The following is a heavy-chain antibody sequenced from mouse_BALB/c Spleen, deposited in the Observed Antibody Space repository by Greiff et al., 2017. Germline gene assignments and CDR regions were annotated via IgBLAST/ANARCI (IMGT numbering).Heavy chain of an antibody. CDR3: ARHGGYGYEDAMDY. Sequence: EVKLVESGGGLVKPGGSLKLSCAASGFTFSSYAMSWVRQTPEKRLEWVATISSGGSYTYYPDSVKGRFTISRDNAKNTLYLQMSSLRSEDTAMYYCARHGGYGYEDAMDYWGQGTSVTVSS. D-gene: IGHD1-2*01. CDR1: GFTFSSYA. V-gene: IGHV5-9-3*01. J-gene: IGHJ4*01. CDR2: ISSGGSYT.